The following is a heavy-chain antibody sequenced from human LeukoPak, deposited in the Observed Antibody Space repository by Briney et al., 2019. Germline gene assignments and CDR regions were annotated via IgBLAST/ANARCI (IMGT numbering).Heavy chain of an antibody. CDR1: GYTFTGYY. V-gene: IGHV1-2*02. Sequence: GASVKVSCKASGYTFTGYYMHWVRQAPGQGLEWMGWINPNSGGTNYAQKFQGRVTMTRDTSLSTAYMELSRLRSDDTAVYYCAREPYSNPHYGMDVWGQGTTVTVSS. D-gene: IGHD4-11*01. CDR2: INPNSGGT. J-gene: IGHJ6*02. CDR3: AREPYSNPHYGMDV.